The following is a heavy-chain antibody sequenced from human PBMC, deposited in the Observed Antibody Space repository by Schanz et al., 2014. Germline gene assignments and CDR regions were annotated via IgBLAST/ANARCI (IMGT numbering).Heavy chain of an antibody. Sequence: EVQLLESGGGLVQPGGSLRLSCAASGFTFSNYWMSWVRQAPGKGPEWVANIKHDGSVKDYVDSVKGRFTISRDNAKNSLYLQMDSLRAEDTAVYYCVRDSFFAFDYWGQGTLVTVSS. V-gene: IGHV3-7*01. CDR2: IKHDGSVK. D-gene: IGHD3-3*01. CDR3: VRDSFFAFDY. J-gene: IGHJ4*02. CDR1: GFTFSNYW.